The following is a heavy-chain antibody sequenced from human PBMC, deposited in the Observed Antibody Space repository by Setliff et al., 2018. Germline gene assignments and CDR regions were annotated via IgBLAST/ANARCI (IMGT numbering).Heavy chain of an antibody. D-gene: IGHD3-10*01. CDR3: ARGPGGSGSYVFYYYYYGMDV. CDR2: MNPNSCNT. Sequence: ASVKVSCKASGYTFTSYDINWVRQATGQGLEWMGWMNPNSCNTGYAQKFKGRVTMTWITSISTAYMELSSLKSEDTAVYYCARGPGGSGSYVFYYYYYGMDVWGQGTTVTVSS. V-gene: IGHV1-8*01. CDR1: GYTFTSYD. J-gene: IGHJ6*02.